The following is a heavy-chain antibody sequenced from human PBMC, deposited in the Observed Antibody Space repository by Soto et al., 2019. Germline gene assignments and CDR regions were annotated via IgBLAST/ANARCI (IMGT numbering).Heavy chain of an antibody. CDR1: GFTFSSYG. J-gene: IGHJ6*02. Sequence: GGSLRLSCAASGFTFSSYGMHWVRQAPGKGLEWVAVISYDGSNKYYADSVKGRFTISRDNSKNTLYLQMNSLRAEDTAVYYCAESSVDIVLVPAAMNYYYYGMDVWGQGTTVTVSS. CDR3: AESSVDIVLVPAAMNYYYYGMDV. D-gene: IGHD2-2*01. CDR2: ISYDGSNK. V-gene: IGHV3-30*18.